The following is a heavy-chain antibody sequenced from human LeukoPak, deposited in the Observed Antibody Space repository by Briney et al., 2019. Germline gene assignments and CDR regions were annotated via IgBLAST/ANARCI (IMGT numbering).Heavy chain of an antibody. D-gene: IGHD6-19*01. Sequence: ASVKVSCKVSGYTLTELSMHWVRQAPGKGLEWMEGFDPEDGETIYAQKFQGRVTMTEDTSTDTAYMELSSLRSEDTAVYYCATILIAVAGTGDFDYWGQGTLVTVSS. V-gene: IGHV1-24*01. CDR1: GYTLTELS. J-gene: IGHJ4*02. CDR3: ATILIAVAGTGDFDY. CDR2: FDPEDGET.